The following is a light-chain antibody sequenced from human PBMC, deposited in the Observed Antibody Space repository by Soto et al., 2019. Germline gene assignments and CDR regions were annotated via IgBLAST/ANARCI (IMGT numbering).Light chain of an antibody. V-gene: IGLV1-40*01. CDR2: GNN. CDR3: QSYDNRLVGSFV. CDR1: SSNIGAGYD. Sequence: QSVLTQPPSVSGAPGQRVTISCTGSSSNIGAGYDVHWYQQLPGTAPKVLIYGNNNRPSGVPDRFSGSKSGTSASLAITGLQAEDEADYYCQSYDNRLVGSFVFGAGTKLTVL. J-gene: IGLJ1*01.